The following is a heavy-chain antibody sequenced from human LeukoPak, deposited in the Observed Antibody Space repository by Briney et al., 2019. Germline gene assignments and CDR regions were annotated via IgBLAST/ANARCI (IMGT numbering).Heavy chain of an antibody. CDR3: ARVEEDIVVVVAPYRGMDV. CDR2: INTNTGNP. CDR1: GYTFTSYA. D-gene: IGHD2-15*01. J-gene: IGHJ6*02. V-gene: IGHV7-4-1*02. Sequence: GASVKVSCKASGYTFTSYAMNWVRQAPGQGLEWMGWINTNTGNPTYAQGFTGRFVFSLDTSVSTAYLQISSLKAEDTAVYYCARVEEDIVVVVAPYRGMDVWGQGTTVTVSS.